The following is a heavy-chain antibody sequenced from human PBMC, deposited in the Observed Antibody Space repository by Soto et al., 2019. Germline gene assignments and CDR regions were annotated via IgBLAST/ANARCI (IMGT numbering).Heavy chain of an antibody. Sequence: PGGSLRLSCAAFGFTFSDYYMSWIRQAPGKGLEYISYISNGGSFIYYADSVKGRFTISRDSSKNTVSLEMTSLRAEDTAVYYCAKGGRQWLVTSDFNYWGQGALVTVSS. CDR3: AKGGRQWLVTSDFNY. D-gene: IGHD6-19*01. J-gene: IGHJ4*02. CDR2: ISNGGSFI. CDR1: GFTFSDYY. V-gene: IGHV3-11*04.